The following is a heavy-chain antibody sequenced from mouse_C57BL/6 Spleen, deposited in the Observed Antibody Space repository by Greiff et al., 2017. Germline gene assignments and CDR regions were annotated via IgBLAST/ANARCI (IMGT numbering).Heavy chain of an antibody. V-gene: IGHV1-82*01. CDR3: ARGIYYGNYGYFEV. CDR2: IYPGDGDT. CDR1: GYAFSSSW. Sequence: QVQLQQSGPELVKPGASVKISCKASGYAFSSSWMNWVKQRPGKGLEWIGRIYPGDGDTNYNGKFKGKATLTADKSSSTAYMQLSSLTSEDSAVYFCARGIYYGNYGYFEVWGTGTTVTVSS. J-gene: IGHJ1*03. D-gene: IGHD2-1*01.